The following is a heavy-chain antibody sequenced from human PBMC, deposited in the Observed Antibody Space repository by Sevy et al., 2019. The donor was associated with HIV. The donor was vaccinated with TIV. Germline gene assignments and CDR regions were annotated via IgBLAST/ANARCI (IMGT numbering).Heavy chain of an antibody. V-gene: IGHV3-11*01. CDR1: GFTFSDYY. CDR3: ARERDSSGYYYRFDAFDI. D-gene: IGHD3-22*01. Sequence: GGSLRLSCAASGFTFSDYYMSWIRQAPGKGLEWVSYISGSGSTIDYADSVKGRFTISRDNAKNSLYLKMNSLRAEDTAVYYCARERDSSGYYYRFDAFDIWGQGTMVTVSS. CDR2: ISGSGSTI. J-gene: IGHJ3*02.